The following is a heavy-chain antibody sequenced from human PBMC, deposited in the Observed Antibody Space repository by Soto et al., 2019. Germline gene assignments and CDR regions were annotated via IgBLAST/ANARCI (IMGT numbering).Heavy chain of an antibody. D-gene: IGHD3-10*01. CDR1: GVTFSSYA. V-gene: IGHV1-69*13. Sequence: SVKVSCKASGVTFSSYAISWVRQAPGQGLEWMGGIIPIFGTANYAQKFQGRVTITADESTSTAYMELSSLRSEDTAVYYCASTRGVTYYYYYGMDVWGQGTTVTVSS. J-gene: IGHJ6*02. CDR3: ASTRGVTYYYYYGMDV. CDR2: IIPIFGTA.